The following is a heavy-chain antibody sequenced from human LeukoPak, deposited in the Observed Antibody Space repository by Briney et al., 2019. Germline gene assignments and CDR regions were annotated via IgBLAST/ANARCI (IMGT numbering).Heavy chain of an antibody. V-gene: IGHV4-38-2*01. Sequence: SETLSLTCGVSGYSINSGYYWGWIRQPPGKGLEWIGSIYHSGGTHYTPSLKSRVTISLDTSKNQFSLSLSSVAAADTAVYYCVRLGLGSGSQTFDYWGQGILVTVSS. CDR2: IYHSGGT. CDR3: VRLGLGSGSQTFDY. CDR1: GYSINSGYY. J-gene: IGHJ4*02. D-gene: IGHD3-10*01.